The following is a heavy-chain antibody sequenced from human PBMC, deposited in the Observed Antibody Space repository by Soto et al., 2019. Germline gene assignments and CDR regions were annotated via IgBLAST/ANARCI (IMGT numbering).Heavy chain of an antibody. D-gene: IGHD6-6*01. Sequence: SLRLSCAAYGFTFSSYSMNWVRQAPGQGLEWVSSISSSSSYIYYADSVKGRFTISRDNAKKSLYLQMNSLRAEDTAVYYCARDVSIAGASPGAFDIWGQGTMVTVS. CDR3: ARDVSIAGASPGAFDI. J-gene: IGHJ3*02. CDR2: ISSSSSYI. V-gene: IGHV3-21*01. CDR1: GFTFSSYS.